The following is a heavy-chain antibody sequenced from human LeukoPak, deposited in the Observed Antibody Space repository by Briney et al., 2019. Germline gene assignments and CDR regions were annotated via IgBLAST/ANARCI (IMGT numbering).Heavy chain of an antibody. CDR1: GFTFGNYA. Sequence: GGSLRLSCQTSGFTFGNYAMSWVRQAQGKELEWISAISTNGVNTYYADSVKGRFTISRDNSRHTLSLQMNGLRADDTAAYYCAKGSAAARPYYFDSWGQGTLDAVSS. CDR2: ISTNGVNT. V-gene: IGHV3-23*01. D-gene: IGHD6-6*01. CDR3: AKGSAAARPYYFDS. J-gene: IGHJ4*02.